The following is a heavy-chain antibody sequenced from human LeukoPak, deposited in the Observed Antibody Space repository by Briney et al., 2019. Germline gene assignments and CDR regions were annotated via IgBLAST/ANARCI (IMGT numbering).Heavy chain of an antibody. J-gene: IGHJ2*01. CDR1: PDSIGSYY. CDR2: GHLTGYA. Sequence: SETLSLTCSISPDSIGSYYWGWIRQTPQRGLELVGYGHLTGYADYNPSLKSRVNLSVDTTKKLLSLRLTSVTAADTAVYYCARRGFFGSGNYYNPSSYFDVWGRGALVTVSS. CDR3: ARRGFFGSGNYYNPSSYFDV. V-gene: IGHV4-59*12. D-gene: IGHD3-10*01.